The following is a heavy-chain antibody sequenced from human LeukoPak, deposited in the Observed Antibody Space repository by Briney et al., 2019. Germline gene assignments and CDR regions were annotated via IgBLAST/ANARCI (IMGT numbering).Heavy chain of an antibody. J-gene: IGHJ4*02. V-gene: IGHV4-59*08. CDR3: ARTYYDYVWGTGYFDH. D-gene: IGHD3-16*01. Sequence: SETLSLTCTLSGGSISSYYWSWIRQPPGKGLEWIGYIYHSGSTNNNPSLKSRVTISVDTSKNQFSLKLSSVTAADTAVYYCARTYYDYVWGTGYFDHWGQGTLVTVSS. CDR2: IYHSGST. CDR1: GGSISSYY.